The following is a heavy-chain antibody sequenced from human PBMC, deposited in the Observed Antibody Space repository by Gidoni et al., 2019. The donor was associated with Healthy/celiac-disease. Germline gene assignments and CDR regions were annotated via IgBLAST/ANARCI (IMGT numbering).Heavy chain of an antibody. J-gene: IGHJ5*02. CDR1: GFTCGSYS. CDR2: ISSSSSTI. V-gene: IGHV3-48*02. Sequence: EVQLVEYGGGLVQTGGSMRLSWAASGFTCGSYSMNWVRQPPGKGLECVSYISSSSSTIYYSDSVKGRFTISRDNAKNSLYLQMNSLRDEDTAVYYCARDEKDIVYNWFDPWGQGTLVTVSS. D-gene: IGHD2-15*01. CDR3: ARDEKDIVYNWFDP.